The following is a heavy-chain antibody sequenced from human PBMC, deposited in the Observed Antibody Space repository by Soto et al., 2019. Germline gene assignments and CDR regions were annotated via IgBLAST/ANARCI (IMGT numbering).Heavy chain of an antibody. Sequence: ASVKVSCKVSGYTLTELSMHWVRQAPGKGLEWMGGFDPEDGETIYAQKFQGRVTMTEDTSTDTAYMELSSLRSEDTAVYYCATVADGSGSTDAFDIWGQGTMVTVSS. CDR2: FDPEDGET. D-gene: IGHD3-10*01. J-gene: IGHJ3*02. CDR1: GYTLTELS. V-gene: IGHV1-24*01. CDR3: ATVADGSGSTDAFDI.